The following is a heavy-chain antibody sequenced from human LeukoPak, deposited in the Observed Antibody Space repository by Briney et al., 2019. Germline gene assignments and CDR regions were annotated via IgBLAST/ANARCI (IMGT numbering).Heavy chain of an antibody. D-gene: IGHD4-17*01. Sequence: KTSETLSLTCTVSGYSINSGYDWGWIRQPPGKGLEWIGSIYHSGSTYYNPSPKSRVTISVDTSKNQFSLNLSSVTATDTAVYYCARADYGDYDLRPEYFQHWGQGTLVTVSS. V-gene: IGHV4-38-2*02. CDR3: ARADYGDYDLRPEYFQH. CDR2: IYHSGST. J-gene: IGHJ1*01. CDR1: GYSINSGYD.